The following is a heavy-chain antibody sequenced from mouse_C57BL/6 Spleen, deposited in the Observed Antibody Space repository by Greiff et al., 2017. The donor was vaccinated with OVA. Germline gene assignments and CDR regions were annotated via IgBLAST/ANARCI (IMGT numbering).Heavy chain of an antibody. J-gene: IGHJ3*01. V-gene: IGHV1-55*01. CDR3: ALYYSNYVWFAY. D-gene: IGHD2-5*01. CDR1: GYTFTSYW. CDR2: IYPGSGST. Sequence: QVQLKESGAELVKPGASVKMSCKASGYTFTSYWITWVKQRPGQGLEWIGDIYPGSGSTNYNEKFKSKATLTVDTSSSTAYMQLSSLTSEDSAVYYCALYYSNYVWFAYWGQGTLVTVSA.